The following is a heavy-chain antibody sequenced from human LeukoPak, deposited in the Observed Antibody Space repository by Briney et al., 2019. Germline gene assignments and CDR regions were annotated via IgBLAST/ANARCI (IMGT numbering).Heavy chain of an antibody. J-gene: IGHJ4*02. D-gene: IGHD3-22*01. CDR3: ASAYYYDSSGSFDY. CDR2: IIPILGIA. Sequence: KVSCKASGYTFTSYDINWARQAPGQGLEWMGRIIPILGIANYAQKFQGRVTITADKSTSTAYMELSSLRSEDTAVYYCASAYYYDSSGSFDYWGQGTLVTVSS. CDR1: GYTFTSYD. V-gene: IGHV1-69*04.